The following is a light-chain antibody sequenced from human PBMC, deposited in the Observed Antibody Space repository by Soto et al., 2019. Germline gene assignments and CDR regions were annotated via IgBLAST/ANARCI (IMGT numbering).Light chain of an antibody. CDR2: KDS. Sequence: SYELTQPSSVSVSPGQTARITCSGDVLAKKYARWFQQKPGQAPVLVIYKDSERPSGIPERFSGSSSGTTVTLTISGAQVEDEADYYCYSAADNQGVFGGGTKLPVL. CDR3: YSAADNQGV. J-gene: IGLJ3*02. V-gene: IGLV3-27*01. CDR1: VLAKKY.